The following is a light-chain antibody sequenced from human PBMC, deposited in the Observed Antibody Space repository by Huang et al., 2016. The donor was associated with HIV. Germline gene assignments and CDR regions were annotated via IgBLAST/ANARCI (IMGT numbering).Light chain of an antibody. CDR2: DTA. CDR3: QQRSNWLFT. CDR1: QNLSNY. Sequence: EIVLTQSPATLSLSPGERATLTCRASQNLSNYLAWYQQKPGQAPRLLIYDTAARATGIPAMFSGSGSGTDFTLTIRSLEPEDFAVYYCQQRSNWLFTFGPGTKVDIK. V-gene: IGKV3-11*01. J-gene: IGKJ3*01.